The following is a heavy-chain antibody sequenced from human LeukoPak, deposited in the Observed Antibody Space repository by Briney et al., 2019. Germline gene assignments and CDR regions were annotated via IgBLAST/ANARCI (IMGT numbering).Heavy chain of an antibody. CDR3: ARGWLRTRALDC. D-gene: IGHD5-12*01. V-gene: IGHV3-21*01. J-gene: IGHJ4*02. CDR2: ISSSSSYI. CDR1: GFTFSSYS. Sequence: PGGSLRLSCAASGFTFSSYSMNWVRQAPGKGLEWVSSISSSSSYIYYADSVKGRFTISRDNAKNSLYLQMSSLRDDDTAVYYCARGWLRTRALDCWGQGTLVTVSS.